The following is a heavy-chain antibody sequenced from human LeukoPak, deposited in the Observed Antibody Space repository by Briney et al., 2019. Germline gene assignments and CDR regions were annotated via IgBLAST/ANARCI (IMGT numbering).Heavy chain of an antibody. J-gene: IGHJ4*02. CDR2: ISSSSSTI. Sequence: GGSLRLSCAASGFTFSSYSMNWVRQAPGKGLEWVSYISSSSSTIYYADSVKGRFTISRDNAKNTLYLQMDSLKGEDTAVYYCATEMGGRWGQGTLVTVS. CDR3: ATEMGGR. D-gene: IGHD1-26*01. V-gene: IGHV3-48*04. CDR1: GFTFSSYS.